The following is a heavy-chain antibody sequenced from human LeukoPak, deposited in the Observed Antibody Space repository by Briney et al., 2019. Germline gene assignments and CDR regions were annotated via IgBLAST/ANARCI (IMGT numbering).Heavy chain of an antibody. D-gene: IGHD3-22*01. CDR2: INSDSGGT. V-gene: IGHV1-2*02. Sequence: GASVKLSCKASEYTFIGYYMHWVRQAPGQGLEWMGWINSDSGGTNYAQKFQGRVTMTRDTSISTVYMELSRLRSDDTAVYYCARGQYYYDNSGYYGGDDAFDIWGQGTMDTVSS. CDR3: ARGQYYYDNSGYYGGDDAFDI. CDR1: EYTFIGYY. J-gene: IGHJ3*02.